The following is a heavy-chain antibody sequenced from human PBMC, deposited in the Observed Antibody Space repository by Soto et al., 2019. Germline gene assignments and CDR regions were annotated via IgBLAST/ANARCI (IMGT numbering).Heavy chain of an antibody. CDR3: VRVVPYNTPDF. D-gene: IGHD6-6*01. Sequence: GSLRLSCAASGFTFSNYWMHWVRKAPGKGMVWVSRINSDGSSAIYADSVKGRFTISRDNAKNTLFLQMDSLRAEDTAVYYCVRVVPYNTPDFWCQGTLVTVS. V-gene: IGHV3-74*01. CDR1: GFTFSNYW. J-gene: IGHJ4*02. CDR2: INSDGSSA.